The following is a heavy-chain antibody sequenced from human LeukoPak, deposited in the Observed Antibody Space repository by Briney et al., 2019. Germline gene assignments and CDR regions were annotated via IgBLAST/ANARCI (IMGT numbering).Heavy chain of an antibody. CDR3: AKEESSGRAHAFDI. CDR2: LSGNGDRT. V-gene: IGHV3-23*01. Sequence: GGSLRHSCAASGFTFSTYAMNWVRQAPGKGLEWVSGLSGNGDRTYYAESVKGRFIISRDNSKNTLYLQMNSLRAEDTAVYYCAKEESSGRAHAFDIWGQGTLVTVSS. CDR1: GFTFSTYA. D-gene: IGHD3-10*01. J-gene: IGHJ3*02.